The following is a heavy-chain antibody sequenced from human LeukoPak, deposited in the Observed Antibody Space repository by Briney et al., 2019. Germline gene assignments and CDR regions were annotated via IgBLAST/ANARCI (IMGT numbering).Heavy chain of an antibody. Sequence: GGSLRLSCAASGFTFSSYAMHWVRQAPGKGLEWVAVISYDGSNKYYADSVKGRFTISRVNSKNTLYLQMNSLRAEDTAVYYCARDGYLAYCGGDCYLGAFDIWGQGTMVTASS. CDR1: GFTFSSYA. CDR2: ISYDGSNK. D-gene: IGHD2-21*02. J-gene: IGHJ3*02. CDR3: ARDGYLAYCGGDCYLGAFDI. V-gene: IGHV3-30-3*01.